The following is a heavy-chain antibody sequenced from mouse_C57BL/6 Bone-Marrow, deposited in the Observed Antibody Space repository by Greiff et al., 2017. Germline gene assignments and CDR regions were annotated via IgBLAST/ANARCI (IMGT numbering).Heavy chain of an antibody. J-gene: IGHJ4*01. CDR3: SGGGDYEWSMDY. CDR1: GYTFTSYW. D-gene: IGHD2-13*01. V-gene: IGHV1-50*01. Sequence: VQLQQPGAELVKPGASVKLSCKASGYTFTSYWMQWVKQRPGQGLEWIGEIDPSDSYTNYNQKFKGKATLTVDTSSSTAYMQLSILTSEVSAVYYCSGGGDYEWSMDYWGQGTSVTVSS. CDR2: IDPSDSYT.